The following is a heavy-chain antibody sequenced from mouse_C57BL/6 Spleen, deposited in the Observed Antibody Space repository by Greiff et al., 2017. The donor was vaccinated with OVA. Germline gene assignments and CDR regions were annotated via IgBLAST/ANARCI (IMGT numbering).Heavy chain of an antibody. CDR2: ISSGSSTI. CDR1: GFTFSDYG. J-gene: IGHJ4*01. Sequence: EVQLVESGGGLVKPGGSLKLSCAASGFTFSDYGMHWVRQAPEKGLEWVAYISSGSSTIYYADTVKGRFTISRDNAKNTLFLQMTSLRSEDTAMYYCANTGYYAMDYWGQGTSVTVSS. V-gene: IGHV5-17*01. CDR3: ANTGYYAMDY. D-gene: IGHD1-1*01.